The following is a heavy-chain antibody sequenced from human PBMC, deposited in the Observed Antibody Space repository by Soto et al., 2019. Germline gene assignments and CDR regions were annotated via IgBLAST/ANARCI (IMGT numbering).Heavy chain of an antibody. CDR3: ARGGVSTRTFDY. V-gene: IGHV5-51*01. CDR2: IYPSDSDT. CDR1: GYNFAGYW. Sequence: LGESLKISCKGSGYNFAGYWIAWVRQMPGKGLELMGIIYPSDSDTRYRPSFQGQVTISADKSISSAYLQWSSLRASDTAMNYCARGGVSTRTFDYWGQGTPVTVSS. J-gene: IGHJ4*02. D-gene: IGHD3-3*01.